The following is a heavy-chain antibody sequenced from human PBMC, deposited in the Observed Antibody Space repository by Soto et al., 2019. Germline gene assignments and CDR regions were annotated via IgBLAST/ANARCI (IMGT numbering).Heavy chain of an antibody. CDR3: ARDRLKSWVRGVIVPFPTHGMDV. Sequence: QVQLVQSGAEVKKPGSSVKVSCEASGGTISSYAISWVRQAPGQGLEWMGGIIPIFGTAIYAQKFQGRVTITAYEPTNAAYMELSSLRSDDTAVYYCARDRLKSWVRGVIVPFPTHGMDVLGQGTTVTVSS. V-gene: IGHV1-69*01. D-gene: IGHD3-10*01. CDR1: GGTISSYA. CDR2: IIPIFGTA. J-gene: IGHJ6*02.